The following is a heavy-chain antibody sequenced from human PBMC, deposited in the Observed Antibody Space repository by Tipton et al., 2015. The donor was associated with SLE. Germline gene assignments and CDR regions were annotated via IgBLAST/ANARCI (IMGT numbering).Heavy chain of an antibody. V-gene: IGHV4-59*11. Sequence: TLSLTCTVSGGSISSHYWSWIRQPPGKGLEWIGYIYYSGSTNYNPSLKSRVTISVDSSKNQFSLKLSSVTAADTAVYYCAREDGIAAAGDYWGQGTLVTVSS. CDR2: IYYSGST. CDR3: AREDGIAAAGDY. J-gene: IGHJ4*02. D-gene: IGHD6-13*01. CDR1: GGSISSHY.